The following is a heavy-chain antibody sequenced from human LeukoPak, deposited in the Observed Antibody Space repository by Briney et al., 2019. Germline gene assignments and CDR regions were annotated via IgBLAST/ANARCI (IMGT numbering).Heavy chain of an antibody. Sequence: GGSLRLSCAAPGFTFSSYEMNWVRQAPGKGLEWVSYISSSGSTIYYADSVKGRFTISRDNAKNSLYLQMNSLRAEDTAVYYCARGPIGPFRELLGNDYWGQGTLVTVSS. CDR1: GFTFSSYE. D-gene: IGHD3-10*01. V-gene: IGHV3-48*03. CDR2: ISSSGSTI. CDR3: ARGPIGPFRELLGNDY. J-gene: IGHJ4*02.